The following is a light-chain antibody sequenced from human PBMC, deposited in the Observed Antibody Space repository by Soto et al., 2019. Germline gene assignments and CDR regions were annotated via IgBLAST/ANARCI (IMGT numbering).Light chain of an antibody. CDR2: WAS. CDR3: QQYYSIPFT. J-gene: IGKJ3*01. Sequence: DIVMTQSPDSLAVSLGERATINCKSSQSVLYSSNNKNYLAWYQQKPGQPPKLLIYWASTRESGVPDRFSCSGSGTDFTLTISSLQAEDVAVYYCQQYYSIPFTFGPGTKVDIK. V-gene: IGKV4-1*01. CDR1: QSVLYSSNNKNY.